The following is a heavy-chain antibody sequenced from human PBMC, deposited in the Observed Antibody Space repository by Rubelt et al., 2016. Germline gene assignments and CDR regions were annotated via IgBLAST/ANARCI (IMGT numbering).Heavy chain of an antibody. CDR2: ISSTSSAI. Sequence: EVQLVESGGGLVQPGGSLRLSCAASGFTFSSFAMSWVRQAPGKGLEWVSYISSTSSAIYYADSVKGRFTISRDTAKNSLYLQMNSLRAEDTAVYYCARSGQGGAFDIWGQGTMVTVSS. V-gene: IGHV3-48*04. CDR1: GFTFSSFA. D-gene: IGHD1-26*01. CDR3: ARSGQGGAFDI. J-gene: IGHJ3*02.